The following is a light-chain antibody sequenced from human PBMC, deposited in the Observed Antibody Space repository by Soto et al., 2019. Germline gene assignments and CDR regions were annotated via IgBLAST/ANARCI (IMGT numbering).Light chain of an antibody. CDR1: SSNIGVGYT. Sequence: QSVLTQPPSVSGAPGQRVTISCSGSSSNIGVGYTVHWYQQLPGTAPKLLIYGNSNRPSGVPDRFSGSKSGTSASLAITGLQTEDEADDYCQSYDSSLSGLVFGTGTKLTVL. CDR2: GNS. J-gene: IGLJ1*01. CDR3: QSYDSSLSGLV. V-gene: IGLV1-40*01.